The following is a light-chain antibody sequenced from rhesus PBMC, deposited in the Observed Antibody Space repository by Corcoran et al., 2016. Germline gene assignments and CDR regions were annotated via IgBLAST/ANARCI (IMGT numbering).Light chain of an antibody. J-gene: IGKJ2*01. CDR3: QQYSSSPYS. V-gene: IGKV1-22*01. Sequence: DIQMTQSPSSLSASVGDTVTITCRAIQSISSWLAWYQQKPGKAPKLLIYKASTLQSGVPSRFSGSGSGTDFTLTISSLQSEDFATDYCQQYSSSPYSFGQGTKVEIK. CDR2: KAS. CDR1: QSISSW.